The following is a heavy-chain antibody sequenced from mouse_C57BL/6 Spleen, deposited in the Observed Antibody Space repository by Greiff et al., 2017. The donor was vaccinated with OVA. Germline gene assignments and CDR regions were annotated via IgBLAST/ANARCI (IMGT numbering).Heavy chain of an antibody. D-gene: IGHD2-4*01. CDR3: ARSGDYGRAWFAY. CDR1: GYAFSSSW. J-gene: IGHJ3*01. Sequence: VQLHQSGPELVKPGASVKISCKASGYAFSSSWMNWVKQRPGKGLEWIGRIYPGDGDTNYNGKFKGKATLPADKSSSTAYMQLSSLTSEDSAVYFCARSGDYGRAWFAYWGQGTLVTVSA. CDR2: IYPGDGDT. V-gene: IGHV1-82*01.